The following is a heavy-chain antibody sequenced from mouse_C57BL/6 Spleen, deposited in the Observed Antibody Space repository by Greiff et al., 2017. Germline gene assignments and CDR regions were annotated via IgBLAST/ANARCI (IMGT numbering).Heavy chain of an antibody. Sequence: VKLQESGAELVRPGTSVKVSCKASGYAFTNYLIEWVKQRPGQGLEWIGVINPGSGGTNYNEKFKGKATLTADKSSSTAYMQLSSLTSEDSAVYFCARSNYDGYYYWGQGTTLPGSS. CDR2: INPGSGGT. D-gene: IGHD2-3*01. V-gene: IGHV1-54*01. CDR3: ARSNYDGYYY. J-gene: IGHJ2*01. CDR1: GYAFTNYL.